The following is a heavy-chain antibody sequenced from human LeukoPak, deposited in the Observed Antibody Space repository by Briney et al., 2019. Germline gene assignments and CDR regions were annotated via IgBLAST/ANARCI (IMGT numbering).Heavy chain of an antibody. Sequence: GASVKVSCKASGYTFTGYYMHWVRQAPGQGLEWMGWINPNSGGTNYAQKFQGRVTMTRDTSISTAYMELSRLRSEDTAVYYCARDLGYDILTGYGRYYFDYWGQGTLVTVSS. CDR3: ARDLGYDILTGYGRYYFDY. CDR1: GYTFTGYY. V-gene: IGHV1-2*02. D-gene: IGHD3-9*01. J-gene: IGHJ4*02. CDR2: INPNSGGT.